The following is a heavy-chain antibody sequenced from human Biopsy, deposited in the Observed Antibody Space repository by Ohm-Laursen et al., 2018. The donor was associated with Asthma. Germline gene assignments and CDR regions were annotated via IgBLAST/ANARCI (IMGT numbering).Heavy chain of an antibody. CDR3: ARKAGSCISRTCYSLDF. D-gene: IGHD2-2*01. Sequence: SVKVSCKSLGGTFNTYIIGWVRQAPGQGLEWVGGINSVFGTTTYPQKFQDRVTITADDSTSTVYMELSSLRSEDTAVYYCARKAGSCISRTCYSLDFWGQGTLVTVSS. J-gene: IGHJ4*02. V-gene: IGHV1-69*13. CDR1: GGTFNTYI. CDR2: INSVFGTT.